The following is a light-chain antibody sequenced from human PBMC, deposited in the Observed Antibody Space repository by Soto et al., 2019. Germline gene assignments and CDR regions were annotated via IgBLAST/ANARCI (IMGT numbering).Light chain of an antibody. J-gene: IGKJ2*01. V-gene: IGKV3-15*01. Sequence: EIVMTQSPATLSVSPGERATDSCRASQSVSSNLAWYQQKPGQAPRLLIYGASTRATGIPARVSGSGSGTEFTLTISSLQSEDFAVYYCQQYNNWPPKYSFGQGTKLEIK. CDR3: QQYNNWPPKYS. CDR2: GAS. CDR1: QSVSSN.